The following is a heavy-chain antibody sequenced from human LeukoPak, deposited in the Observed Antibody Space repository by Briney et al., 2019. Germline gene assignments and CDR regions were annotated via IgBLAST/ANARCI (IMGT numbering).Heavy chain of an antibody. CDR2: IYYSGST. CDR1: GDSISTSSSY. D-gene: IGHD3-10*01. CDR3: ARDRKAFTSPWYYYYYMDV. Sequence: PSETLSLTCSVSGDSISTSSSYWGWIRQPPGKGLEWIGSIYYSGSTYYNTSLKSRVTISVDTSKNQFSLKLNSVTAADTAVYYCARDRKAFTSPWYYYYYMDVWGKGTTVTVSS. J-gene: IGHJ6*03. V-gene: IGHV4-39*07.